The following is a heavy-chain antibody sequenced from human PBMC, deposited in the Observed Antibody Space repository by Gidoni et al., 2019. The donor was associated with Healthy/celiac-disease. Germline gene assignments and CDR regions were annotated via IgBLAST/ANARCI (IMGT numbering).Heavy chain of an antibody. CDR2: IYHSGST. CDR3: ASLYGDSRMGDY. Sequence: QVQLQESGPGLVKPSETLSLTCTGSGYSISSGYYWGWLRQPPGKGLEWIGSIYHSGSTYYNPSLKSRVTISVDTSKNQFSLKLSSVTAADTAVYYCASLYGDSRMGDYWGQGTLVTVSS. D-gene: IGHD4-17*01. V-gene: IGHV4-38-2*02. CDR1: GYSISSGYY. J-gene: IGHJ4*02.